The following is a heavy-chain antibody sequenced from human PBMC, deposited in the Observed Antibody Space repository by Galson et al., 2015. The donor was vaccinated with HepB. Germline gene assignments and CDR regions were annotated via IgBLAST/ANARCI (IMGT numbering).Heavy chain of an antibody. CDR1: GYTLIELS. D-gene: IGHD2-15*01. V-gene: IGHV1-24*01. J-gene: IGHJ2*01. CDR2: FDPEEGET. Sequence: SVKVSCKVSGYTLIELSVHWVRQVPGKGLEWMGGFDPEEGETIYEQKFQGRVTMTEDSSTDTAYMELSSLGAEDTAVYYCAKARGPSKQWYFDLWGRGSLVTVSS. CDR3: AKARGPSKQWYFDL.